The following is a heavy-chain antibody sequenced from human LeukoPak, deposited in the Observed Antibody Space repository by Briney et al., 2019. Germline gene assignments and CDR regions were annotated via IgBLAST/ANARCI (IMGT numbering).Heavy chain of an antibody. CDR2: ISYDGSNK. CDR3: AKVGYGDHLDYYYYYYMDV. Sequence: GGSLRLSCAASGFTFSTYAMHWVRQAPGKGLEWVAVISYDGSNKYYADSVKGRFTISRDNSKNTLYLQMNSLRAEDTAVYYCAKVGYGDHLDYYYYYYMDVWGKGTTVTVSS. D-gene: IGHD4-17*01. J-gene: IGHJ6*03. V-gene: IGHV3-30*04. CDR1: GFTFSTYA.